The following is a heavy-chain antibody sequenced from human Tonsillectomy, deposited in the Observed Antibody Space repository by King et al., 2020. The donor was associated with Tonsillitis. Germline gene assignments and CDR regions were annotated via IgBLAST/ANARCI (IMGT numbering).Heavy chain of an antibody. D-gene: IGHD6-13*01. CDR1: GYSFTNYW. CDR3: VRQESAYRSNWYWGWFDS. V-gene: IGHV5-51*01. Sequence: VQLVESGAEVRKPGESLKISCKVSGYSFTNYWIGWVRQMPGKGLEWMGIIFPGDSDTRYSPSFQGQVTITADKSINTAFLQWSSLRASDTALYYCVRQESAYRSNWYWGWFDSWGQGTLVTVSS. J-gene: IGHJ5*01. CDR2: IFPGDSDT.